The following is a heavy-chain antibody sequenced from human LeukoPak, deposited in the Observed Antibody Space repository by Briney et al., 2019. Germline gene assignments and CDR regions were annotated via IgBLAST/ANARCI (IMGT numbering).Heavy chain of an antibody. J-gene: IGHJ4*02. V-gene: IGHV3-7*01. Sequence: GGSLRLSCAVSGFTFSTYGMSWARQAPGKGLEWVSNIKQDGSAKDYVDSVKGRFTTSRDNAKNSLYLQMNSLRPEDTGVYYCATSSAAPANMWGQGTLVTVSS. CDR3: ATSSAAPANM. D-gene: IGHD2-2*01. CDR1: GFTFSTYG. CDR2: IKQDGSAK.